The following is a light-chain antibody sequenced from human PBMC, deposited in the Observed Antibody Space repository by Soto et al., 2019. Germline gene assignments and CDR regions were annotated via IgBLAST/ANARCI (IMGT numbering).Light chain of an antibody. CDR2: EVS. CDR3: SSYAGSNMGV. CDR1: SSDVGGYNY. Sequence: QSALTQPPSASGSPGQSVTISYTGTSSDVGGYNYVSWYQQHPGKAPKLMIYEVSKRPSGVPDRFSGSKSGNTASLTVSGLQAEDEADYYCSSYAGSNMGVFGGGTKLTVL. J-gene: IGLJ2*01. V-gene: IGLV2-8*01.